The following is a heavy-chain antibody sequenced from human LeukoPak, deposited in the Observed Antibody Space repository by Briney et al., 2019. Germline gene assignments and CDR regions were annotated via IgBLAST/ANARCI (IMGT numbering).Heavy chain of an antibody. D-gene: IGHD2-2*01. J-gene: IGHJ6*02. CDR3: ARDPNIVVVPAATDYYYGMDV. CDR2: IIPIFGIA. V-gene: IGHV1-69*04. CDR1: GGIFSRYA. Sequence: SVKVSCKASGGIFSRYAISWVRQAPGQGLEWMGRIIPIFGIANYAQKFQGRVTITADKSTSTAYMELSSLRSEDTAVYYCARDPNIVVVPAATDYYYGMDVWGQGTTVTVSS.